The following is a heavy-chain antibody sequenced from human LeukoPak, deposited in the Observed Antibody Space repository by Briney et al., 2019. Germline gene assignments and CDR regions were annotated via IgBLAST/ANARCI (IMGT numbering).Heavy chain of an antibody. J-gene: IGHJ6*02. D-gene: IGHD4-17*01. Sequence: SETLSLTCTVSGGSISSGGYYWSWIRQHPGKGLEWIGYIYYSGSTYYNPSPKSRVTISVDTSKNQFSLKLSSVTAADTAVFYCARGVPYGDLDYYYGMDVWGQGTTVTVSS. CDR3: ARGVPYGDLDYYYGMDV. CDR2: IYYSGST. V-gene: IGHV4-31*03. CDR1: GGSISSGGYY.